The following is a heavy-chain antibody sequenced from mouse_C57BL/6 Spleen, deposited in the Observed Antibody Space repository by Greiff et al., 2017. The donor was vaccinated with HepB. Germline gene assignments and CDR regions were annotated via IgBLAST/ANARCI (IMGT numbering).Heavy chain of an antibody. Sequence: QVQLQQSGAELVRPGTSVKMSCKASGYTFTNYWIGWAKQRPGHGLEWIGDIYPGGGYTNYNAKFKGKATLTADKSSSTAYMQFSSLTSEDSAIYYCARLGWDEGDYWGQGTTLTVSS. D-gene: IGHD4-1*01. J-gene: IGHJ2*01. CDR2: IYPGGGYT. CDR3: ARLGWDEGDY. V-gene: IGHV1-63*01. CDR1: GYTFTNYW.